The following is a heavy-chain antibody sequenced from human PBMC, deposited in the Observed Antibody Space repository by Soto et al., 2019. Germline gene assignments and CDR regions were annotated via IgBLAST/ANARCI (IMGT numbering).Heavy chain of an antibody. Sequence: SETLSLTCTVSGGSISSYYWSWIRQPPGKGLEWIGYIYYSGSTNYNPSLKSRVTISVDTSKNQFSLKLSSVTAADTAVYYCARENSGYDAFDIWGQGTMVTVSS. CDR1: GGSISSYY. J-gene: IGHJ3*02. D-gene: IGHD5-12*01. CDR3: ARENSGYDAFDI. CDR2: IYYSGST. V-gene: IGHV4-59*01.